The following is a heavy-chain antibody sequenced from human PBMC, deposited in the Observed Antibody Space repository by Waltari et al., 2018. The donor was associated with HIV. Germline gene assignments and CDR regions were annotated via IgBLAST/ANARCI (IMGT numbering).Heavy chain of an antibody. D-gene: IGHD1-26*01. Sequence: EVHLMESGGGLAKPGRSLRLSCRGSGFTFGDYGVSWFRQAPGKGLEWVGFITREAYGGTAEYAASVTGRFTISREDSKSTAYMQMNRLESEDTGVYFCSRPSGPLHSYGMDVWGQGTTVIVSS. CDR1: GFTFGDYG. CDR3: SRPSGPLHSYGMDV. J-gene: IGHJ6*02. V-gene: IGHV3-49*05. CDR2: ITREAYGGTA.